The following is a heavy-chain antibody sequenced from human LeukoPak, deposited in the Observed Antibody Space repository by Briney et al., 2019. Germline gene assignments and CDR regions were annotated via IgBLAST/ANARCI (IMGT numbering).Heavy chain of an antibody. CDR1: GGSFSGYY. CDR2: INHSGST. CDR3: ASGGDYYDSSANFDY. Sequence: SETLSLTCAVYGGSFSGYYWSWIRQPPGKGLEWIGEINHSGSTNYNPSLKSRVTISVDTSKNQFSLKLSSVTAADTAVYYCASGGDYYDSSANFDYWGQGTLVTVSS. J-gene: IGHJ4*02. D-gene: IGHD3-22*01. V-gene: IGHV4-34*01.